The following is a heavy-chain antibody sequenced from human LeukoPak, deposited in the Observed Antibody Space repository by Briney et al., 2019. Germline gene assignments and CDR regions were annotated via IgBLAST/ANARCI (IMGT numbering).Heavy chain of an antibody. CDR1: GFTFSSYG. D-gene: IGHD7-27*01. CDR3: ARDRSWGSQCYFDC. V-gene: IGHV3-30*03. Sequence: GGSLRLSCAASGFTFSSYGMHWVRQAPGKGLEWVAVISYDGSNKYYADSVKGRFTISRDNSKNTLYLQMNSLRAEDTAVYYCARDRSWGSQCYFDCWGQGNMVTVSS. CDR2: ISYDGSNK. J-gene: IGHJ4*02.